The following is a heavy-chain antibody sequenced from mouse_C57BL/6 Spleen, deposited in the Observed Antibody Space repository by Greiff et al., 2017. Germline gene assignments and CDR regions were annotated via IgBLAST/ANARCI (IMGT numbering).Heavy chain of an antibody. D-gene: IGHD2-3*01. V-gene: IGHV1-26*01. CDR1: GYTFTDYY. J-gene: IGHJ2*01. CDR3: ARYYDGYLDY. Sequence: VQLKQSGPELVKPGASVKISCKASGYTFTDYYMNWVKQSHGKSLEWIGDINPNNGGTSYNQKFKGKATLTVDKSSSTAYMELRSLTSEDSAVYYCARYYDGYLDYWGQGTTLTVSS. CDR2: INPNNGGT.